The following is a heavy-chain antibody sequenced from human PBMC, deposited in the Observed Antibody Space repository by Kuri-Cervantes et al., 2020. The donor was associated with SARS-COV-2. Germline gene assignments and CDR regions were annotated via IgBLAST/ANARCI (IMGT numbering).Heavy chain of an antibody. CDR1: GDSIRSHY. J-gene: IGHJ6*03. CDR3: ARGQGVAVPVALLVFLGYYMDV. Sequence: GSLRLSCTVTGDSIRSHYWSWVRQSPGKGLEWIGEINHSGSTNYNPSLKSRVTISVDTSKNQFSLKLSSVIAADTAVYFCARGQGVAVPVALLVFLGYYMDVWGKGTTVTVSS. V-gene: IGHV4-34*01. D-gene: IGHD2-15*01. CDR2: INHSGST.